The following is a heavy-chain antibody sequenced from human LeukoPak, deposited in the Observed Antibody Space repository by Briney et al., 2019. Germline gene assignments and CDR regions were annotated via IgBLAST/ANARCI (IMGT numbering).Heavy chain of an antibody. D-gene: IGHD3-22*01. CDR3: ARLRRGYYTDF. J-gene: IGHJ4*02. CDR2: MKEDGSQK. V-gene: IGHV3-7*01. Sequence: PGGSLRLSCAASGFTFSSYWMSWVRQAPGKGLEWVAYMKEDGSQKYCVDSVKGRFTISRDNAKNSLYLQMNSLRAEDAAVYYCARLRRGYYTDFWGQGTLVTVSS. CDR1: GFTFSSYW.